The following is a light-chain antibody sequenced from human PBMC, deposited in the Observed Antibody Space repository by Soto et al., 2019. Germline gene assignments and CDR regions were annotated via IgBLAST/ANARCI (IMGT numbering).Light chain of an antibody. J-gene: IGKJ4*01. CDR2: GAS. CDR3: QQYGSSPPKLT. Sequence: EIVLTQSPGTLSLSPGERATLSFRASQSVSSSYLAWYQQKPGQAPRLLIYGASSRATGIPDRFGGRGSGTDFTLTISRLEPEDFAVYYCQQYGSSPPKLTFGGGTKVDIK. CDR1: QSVSSSY. V-gene: IGKV3-20*01.